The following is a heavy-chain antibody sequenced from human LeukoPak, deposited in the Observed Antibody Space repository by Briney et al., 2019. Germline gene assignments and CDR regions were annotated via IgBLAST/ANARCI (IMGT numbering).Heavy chain of an antibody. D-gene: IGHD3-22*01. CDR2: INPNSGGT. CDR3: ARGANYYYDSSGYYSTLDY. Sequence: GASVKVSCKASGYTFTGYYIHWVRQAPGQGLEWMGWINPNSGGTNYAQKFQGRVTMTRDTSINTAYMELSRLRSDDTAVYYCARGANYYYDSSGYYSTLDYWGQGTLVTVSS. V-gene: IGHV1-2*02. J-gene: IGHJ4*02. CDR1: GYTFTGYY.